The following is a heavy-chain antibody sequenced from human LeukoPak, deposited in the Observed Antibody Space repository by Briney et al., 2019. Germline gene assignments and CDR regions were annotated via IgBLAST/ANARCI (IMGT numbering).Heavy chain of an antibody. V-gene: IGHV4-59*01. J-gene: IGHJ3*02. CDR2: IYYSGST. Sequence: SETLSLTCTVSGGSISSYYWSWIRQPPGKGLEWIGYIYYSGSTNYNPSLKSRVTISVDTSKNQFSLKLSSVTAADTAVYYCARVLFSGKWLLAGANAFDIWGQGTMVTVSS. CDR3: ARVLFSGKWLLAGANAFDI. D-gene: IGHD3-22*01. CDR1: GGSISSYY.